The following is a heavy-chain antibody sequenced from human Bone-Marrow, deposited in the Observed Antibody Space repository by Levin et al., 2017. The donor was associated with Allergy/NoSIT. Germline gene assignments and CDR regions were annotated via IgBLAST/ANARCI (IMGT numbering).Heavy chain of an antibody. J-gene: IGHJ5*02. CDR1: GGSISSSSHY. V-gene: IGHV4-39*01. Sequence: SQTLSLTCTVSGGSISSSSHYWGWIRQPPGKGLEWIGSIYYSGSTYNNPSLKSRVTISVDTSKNQFSLRLSSVTAADTAVYYCARQLRGSCSSTSCYAFDPWGQGTLVTVSS. D-gene: IGHD2-2*01. CDR2: IYYSGST. CDR3: ARQLRGSCSSTSCYAFDP.